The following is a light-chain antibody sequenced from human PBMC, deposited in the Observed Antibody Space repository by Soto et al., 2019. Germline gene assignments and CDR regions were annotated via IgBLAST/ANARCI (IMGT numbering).Light chain of an antibody. V-gene: IGKV3-20*01. J-gene: IGKJ1*01. CDR1: QSVSSSY. Sequence: EIVLTQSPGTLSLSPGERATLSCRAIQSVSSSYLAWYQQKPGQAPRLLIYGASSRATGIPDRFSGSGSGTDFTLTISRLEPEDFAVYYCQQYGSSRRTFGQGTKVDI. CDR2: GAS. CDR3: QQYGSSRRT.